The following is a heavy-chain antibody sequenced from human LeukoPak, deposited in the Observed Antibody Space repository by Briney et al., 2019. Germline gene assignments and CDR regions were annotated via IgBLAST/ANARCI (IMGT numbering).Heavy chain of an antibody. Sequence: GGSLRLSCAVSGFTFSSYSMNWVRQAPGKGLEWISYISSSSSYTDYAESVKGRFTISRDNAKSALYLEMNDLRVEDTAVYYCAAGTAADYWGRGTLVIVSS. CDR3: AAGTAADY. D-gene: IGHD6-13*01. J-gene: IGHJ4*02. CDR2: ISSSSSYT. V-gene: IGHV3-21*05. CDR1: GFTFSSYS.